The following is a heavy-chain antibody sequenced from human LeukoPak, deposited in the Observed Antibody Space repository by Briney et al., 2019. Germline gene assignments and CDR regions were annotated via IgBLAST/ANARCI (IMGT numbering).Heavy chain of an antibody. CDR3: ARASRGLSGYFDY. J-gene: IGHJ4*02. CDR1: GYTFTGYY. Sequence: ASVKVSCKASGYTFTGYYMHWVRQAPGQGLEWMGWINPNSGGTNYAQKFQGRVTMTRDTSISTAYMELSRLRSDDTAVYYCARASRGLSGYFDYSGQGTLVTDFS. D-gene: IGHD3-16*02. CDR2: INPNSGGT. V-gene: IGHV1-2*02.